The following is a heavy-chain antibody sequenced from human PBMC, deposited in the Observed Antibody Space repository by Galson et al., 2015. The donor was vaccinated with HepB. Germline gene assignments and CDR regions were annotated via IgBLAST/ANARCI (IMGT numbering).Heavy chain of an antibody. Sequence: SLRLSCAVSGFTFSGAWMSWVRQAPGKGLEWVATIKQDGSDKYYVDSVKGRFTISRDTAKNSLFLQMISLRAEDTAVYYCARSRIIFSQYSTFTGYPYYFNYRDQGTLVNGSA. J-gene: IGHJ4*02. V-gene: IGHV3-7*03. CDR2: IKQDGSDK. D-gene: IGHD3-9*01. CDR3: ARSRIIFSQYSTFTGYPYYFNY. CDR1: GFTFSGAW.